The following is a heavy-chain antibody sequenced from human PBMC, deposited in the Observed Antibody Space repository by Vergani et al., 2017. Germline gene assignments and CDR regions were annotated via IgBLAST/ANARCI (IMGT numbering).Heavy chain of an antibody. D-gene: IGHD2-15*01. V-gene: IGHV4-61*02. Sequence: QVQLQESGPGLVKPSQTLSLTCTVSGGSINSHNYYWSWIRQPAGKGLEWIGRIHTSGSTNYNPSLKSRVTMSGDTSKNQFSLNLTSVTAADTAVYFCARGSCLGGSCYKPLFDYGGQGILVTVSS. CDR3: ARGSCLGGSCYKPLFDY. CDR2: IHTSGST. J-gene: IGHJ4*02. CDR1: GGSINSHNYY.